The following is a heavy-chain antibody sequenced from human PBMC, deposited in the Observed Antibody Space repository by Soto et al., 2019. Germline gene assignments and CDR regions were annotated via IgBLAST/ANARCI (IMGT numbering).Heavy chain of an antibody. D-gene: IGHD1-26*01. CDR2: ISSGSAFI. Sequence: EAQVVESGGGLVKPGGSLRLSCNFTFSMYSMNWVRQAPGKGLEWVASISSGSAFIKYADSVKGRFSISRDNAKNSVSLHMNSLRAEDTAMYYCTRDQGGSYDSWFDPWGRGTLVTVSS. CDR3: TRDQGGSYDSWFDP. CDR1: TFSMYS. V-gene: IGHV3-21*01. J-gene: IGHJ5*02.